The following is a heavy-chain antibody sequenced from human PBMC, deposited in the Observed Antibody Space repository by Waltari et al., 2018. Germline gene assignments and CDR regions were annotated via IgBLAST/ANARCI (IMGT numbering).Heavy chain of an antibody. CDR2: ISGSGGST. CDR3: AKGAFGTGTYTYFDY. Sequence: QVLDSGGGLVQPGGFLRLSCAASGFTFSTYAMNWVRQAPGEGLEWVSTISGSGGSTYYADSVKGRFTIYRDNSKDTFYLQMTSLRAEDTAIYHCAKGAFGTGTYTYFDYLGPGTLVTVSS. CDR1: GFTFSTYA. V-gene: IGHV3-23*01. J-gene: IGHJ4*02. D-gene: IGHD3-10*01.